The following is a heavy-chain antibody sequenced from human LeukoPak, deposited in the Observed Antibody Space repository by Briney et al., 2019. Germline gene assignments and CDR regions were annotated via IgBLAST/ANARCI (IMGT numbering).Heavy chain of an antibody. D-gene: IGHD6-6*01. CDR3: AAEWDYSSSSGDY. J-gene: IGHJ4*02. CDR2: IVVGSGNT. Sequence: GAPVKVSCKASGFTFTSSAVQWVRQARGQRLEWIGWIVVGSGNTNYAQKFQERVTITRDMSTSTAYMELSSLRSEDTAVYYCAAEWDYSSSSGDYWGQGTLVTVSS. CDR1: GFTFTSSA. V-gene: IGHV1-58*01.